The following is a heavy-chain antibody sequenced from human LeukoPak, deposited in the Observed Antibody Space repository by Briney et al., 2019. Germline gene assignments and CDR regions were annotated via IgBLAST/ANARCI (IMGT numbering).Heavy chain of an antibody. J-gene: IGHJ4*02. CDR2: IYYSGST. D-gene: IGHD3-22*01. CDR1: GGSISSYY. CDR3: ARPEYYYDSSGTSSVD. V-gene: IGHV4-59*12. Sequence: SETLSLTCTVSGGSISSYYWSWIRQPPGKGLEWIGYIYYSGSTNYNPSLKSRVTISVDTSKNQFSLKLSSVTAADTAVYYCARPEYYYDSSGTSSVDWGQGTLVTVSS.